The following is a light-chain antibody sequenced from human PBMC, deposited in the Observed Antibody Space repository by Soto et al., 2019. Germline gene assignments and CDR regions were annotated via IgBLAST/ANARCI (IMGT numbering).Light chain of an antibody. CDR1: SSNIGNNY. Sequence: SVLTQPPSVSAAPGQKVTISCSGSSSNIGNNYVSWYQQVPGTAPKLLIYDNNKRPSGIPDRISGSKSATSATLGITGLQTGDEADYYCGTWDSSLSVVVFGGGTKLTVL. J-gene: IGLJ3*02. V-gene: IGLV1-51*01. CDR2: DNN. CDR3: GTWDSSLSVVV.